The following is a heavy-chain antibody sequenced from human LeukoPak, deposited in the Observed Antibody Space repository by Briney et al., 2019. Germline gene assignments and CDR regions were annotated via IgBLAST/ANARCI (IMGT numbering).Heavy chain of an antibody. Sequence: GGSLRLSCAATGFTFRTYAVYWVRQAPGKGLEWVAVISYDGSNKYYADSVKGRFTISRDNSKNTLYLQMNSLRPEDTAVYYCARDLLHDILTGYPLGGMDVWGQGTTVTVSS. CDR1: GFTFRTYA. V-gene: IGHV3-30-3*01. CDR2: ISYDGSNK. CDR3: ARDLLHDILTGYPLGGMDV. J-gene: IGHJ6*02. D-gene: IGHD3-9*01.